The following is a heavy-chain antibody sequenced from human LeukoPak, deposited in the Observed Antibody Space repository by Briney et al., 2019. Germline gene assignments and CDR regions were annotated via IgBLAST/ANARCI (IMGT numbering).Heavy chain of an antibody. Sequence: ASVKVSCKASGGTFSSYAISWVRQAPGQGLEWMGGIIPIFGTANYAQKFQGRVTITADESTSTAYMELSSLRSEDTAVYYCASVYKYGMDVWGQGTTVIVSS. CDR1: GGTFSSYA. CDR3: ASVYKYGMDV. V-gene: IGHV1-69*13. J-gene: IGHJ6*02. CDR2: IIPIFGTA.